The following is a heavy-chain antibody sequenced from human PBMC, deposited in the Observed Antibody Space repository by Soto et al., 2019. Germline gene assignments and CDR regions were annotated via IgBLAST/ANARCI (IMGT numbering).Heavy chain of an antibody. J-gene: IGHJ5*02. CDR1: GGSISTGDYP. D-gene: IGHD3-10*01. V-gene: IGHV4-30-2*01. Sequence: QLQLQESGSGLVKPSQTLSLTCAVSGGSISTGDYPWSWIRQPLGKGLEGIGYIYHGRSSFYNPSLKSRVTISVARSKNQFSLKLSSVTAADTAVYYCARVARGGHKWFDPWGQGTLVTVSS. CDR3: ARVARGGHKWFDP. CDR2: IYHGRSS.